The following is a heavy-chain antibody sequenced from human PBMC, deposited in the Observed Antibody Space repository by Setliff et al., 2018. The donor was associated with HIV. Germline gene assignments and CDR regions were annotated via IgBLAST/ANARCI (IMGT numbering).Heavy chain of an antibody. Sequence: GGSLRLSCAASGFIFGSYWMHWVRQTPEKGLEWVATVGVDSDATYYADSVKGRFTISRDNSKNTLSLQMNSLRVEDTAVYYCAKGASFSGSYFDYWGQGTLVTVSS. V-gene: IGHV3-23*01. J-gene: IGHJ4*02. CDR3: AKGASFSGSYFDY. CDR2: VGVDSDAT. D-gene: IGHD5-12*01. CDR1: GFIFGSYW.